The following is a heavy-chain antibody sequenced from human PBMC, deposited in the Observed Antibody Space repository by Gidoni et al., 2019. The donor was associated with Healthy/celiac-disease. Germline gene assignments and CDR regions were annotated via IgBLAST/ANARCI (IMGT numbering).Heavy chain of an antibody. CDR3: ARHLQLPTVTTQLGIIAFDI. CDR1: GGSISSSSYY. J-gene: IGHJ3*02. Sequence: QLQLQESGPGLVKPSETLPLTCTVSGGSISSSSYYWGWIRQPPGKGLEWIGSIYYSGSTYYNPSLKSRVTISVDTSKNQFSLKLSSVTAADTAVYYCARHLQLPTVTTQLGIIAFDIWGQGTMVTVSS. V-gene: IGHV4-39*01. D-gene: IGHD4-4*01. CDR2: IYYSGST.